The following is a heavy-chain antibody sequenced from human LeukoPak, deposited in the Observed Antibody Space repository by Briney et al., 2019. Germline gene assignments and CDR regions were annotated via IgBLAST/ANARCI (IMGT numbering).Heavy chain of an antibody. CDR3: ARDLGVRGVQAYYFDY. Sequence: ASVKVSCKASGYTFTGYYIHWVRQAPGQGLEWMGWINPNSGGTNYAQKFQGRVTMTRDTSISTAYMELSRLRSDDTAVYYCARDLGVRGVQAYYFDYWGQGTLVTVSS. J-gene: IGHJ4*02. D-gene: IGHD3-10*01. CDR2: INPNSGGT. CDR1: GYTFTGYY. V-gene: IGHV1-2*02.